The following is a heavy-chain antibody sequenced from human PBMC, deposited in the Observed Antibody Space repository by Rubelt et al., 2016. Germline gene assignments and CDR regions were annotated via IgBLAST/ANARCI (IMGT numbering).Heavy chain of an antibody. CDR2: ISAYNGNT. CDR1: GYTFTSYY. D-gene: IGHD5-24*01. J-gene: IGHJ3*02. Sequence: QVQLVQSGAEVKKPGASVKVSCKASGYTFTSYYMHWVRQAPGQGLEWMGWISAYNGNTNYARKIQGRVTMTTDTSTSTAYMELRSLRSDDTAVYYCARRDGYNWDDAFDIWGQGTMVTVSS. V-gene: IGHV1-18*04. CDR3: ARRDGYNWDDAFDI.